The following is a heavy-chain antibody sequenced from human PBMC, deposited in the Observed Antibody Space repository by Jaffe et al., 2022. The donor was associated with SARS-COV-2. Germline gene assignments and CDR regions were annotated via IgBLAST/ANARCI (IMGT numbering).Heavy chain of an antibody. J-gene: IGHJ6*02. Sequence: QVQLVESGGGVVQPGRSLRLSCAASGFTFSSYGMHWVRQAPGKGLEWVAVIWYDGSNKYYADSVKGRFTISRDNSKNTLYLQMNSLRAEDTAVYYCARGMQLGALGMDVWGQGTTVTVSS. CDR2: IWYDGSNK. CDR1: GFTFSSYG. CDR3: ARGMQLGALGMDV. D-gene: IGHD2-8*01. V-gene: IGHV3-33*01.